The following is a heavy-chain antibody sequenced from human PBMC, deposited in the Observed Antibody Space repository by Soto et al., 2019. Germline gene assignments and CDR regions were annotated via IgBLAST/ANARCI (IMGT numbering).Heavy chain of an antibody. Sequence: GRSLRLSWVACGFTFPAYSISWILQAPGKGLEWLAFIDSRGLTLSYADSVRVRFTISRDNAENSVYLQMDSLRAEETAVYYCARQAARNYIDSWGKGNSVTVSS. CDR2: IDSRGLTL. CDR3: ARQAARNYIDS. V-gene: IGHV3-11*01. J-gene: IGHJ4*02. CDR1: GFTFPAYS. D-gene: IGHD6-6*01.